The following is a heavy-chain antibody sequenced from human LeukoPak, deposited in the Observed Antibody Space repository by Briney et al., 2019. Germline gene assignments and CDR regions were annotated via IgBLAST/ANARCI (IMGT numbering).Heavy chain of an antibody. Sequence: SVKVSCKASGFTFTSSAMQWVRQARGQRLEWIGWIVVGSDNTNYAQKFQERVTITRDMSTSTAYMELSSLRSDDTAVYYCVADPYYDASGPPRWFDPWGQGTLVTVSS. CDR1: GFTFTSSA. V-gene: IGHV1-58*02. D-gene: IGHD3-22*01. J-gene: IGHJ5*02. CDR3: VADPYYDASGPPRWFDP. CDR2: IVVGSDNT.